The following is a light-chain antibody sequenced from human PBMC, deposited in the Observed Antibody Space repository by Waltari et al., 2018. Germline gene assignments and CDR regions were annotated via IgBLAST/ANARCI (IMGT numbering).Light chain of an antibody. CDR1: SSDVVAYNL. Sequence: SALPQPTPVSASPGQSTTISCTGSSSDVVAYNLFSWYQQQPGKVPKLLIYDVTKRPSGVASRFSGSKSGNAASLTISGLQAEDEADYYCCSYVGSSTLMFGGGTKLTVL. CDR2: DVT. J-gene: IGLJ3*02. CDR3: CSYVGSSTLM. V-gene: IGLV2-23*02.